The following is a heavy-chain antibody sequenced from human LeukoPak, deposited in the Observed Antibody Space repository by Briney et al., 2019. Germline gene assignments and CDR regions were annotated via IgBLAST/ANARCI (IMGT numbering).Heavy chain of an antibody. J-gene: IGHJ4*02. Sequence: GGSLRLSCAASGFTFSSYSMNWVRQAPGKGLEWVSSISSSSSYIYCADSVKGRFTISRDNAKNSLYLQMNSLRAEDTAVYYCARGSQRPRSWFDYWGQGTLVTVSS. D-gene: IGHD6-25*01. CDR3: ARGSQRPRSWFDY. CDR2: ISSSSSYI. V-gene: IGHV3-21*01. CDR1: GFTFSSYS.